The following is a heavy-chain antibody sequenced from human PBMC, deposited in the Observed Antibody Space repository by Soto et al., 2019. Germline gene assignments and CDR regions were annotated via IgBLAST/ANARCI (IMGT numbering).Heavy chain of an antibody. CDR2: VDIVGSGT. CDR3: GSVFDY. Sequence: PGGSLRLSCAASGFTFTHYWLHWVRQVPGKGLEWVSRVDIVGSGTSYADSVKGRFTISRDNSQNTLYLQMNSLRAEDTAVYYCGSVFDYWGQGILVTV. J-gene: IGHJ4*02. CDR1: GFTFTHYW. V-gene: IGHV3-74*01.